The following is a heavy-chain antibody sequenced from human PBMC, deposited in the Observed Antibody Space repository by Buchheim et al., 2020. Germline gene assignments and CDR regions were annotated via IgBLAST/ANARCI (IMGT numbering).Heavy chain of an antibody. V-gene: IGHV3-30*18. J-gene: IGHJ6*02. CDR1: GFTFSSYG. D-gene: IGHD6-19*01. CDR2: ISYDGSNK. Sequence: QVQLVESGGGVVQPGRSLRLSCAASGFTFSSYGMHWVRQAPGKGLEWVAVISYDGSNKYYADSVKGRFTISRDNSKNTLSLQMNSLRAEDTAVYYCAKDRGEQWLVRYYYYGMDVWGQGTT. CDR3: AKDRGEQWLVRYYYYGMDV.